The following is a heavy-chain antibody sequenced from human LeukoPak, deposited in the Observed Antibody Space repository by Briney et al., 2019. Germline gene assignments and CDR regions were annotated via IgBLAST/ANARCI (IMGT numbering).Heavy chain of an antibody. V-gene: IGHV3-30*18. J-gene: IGHJ4*02. CDR2: ISYDGSNK. D-gene: IGHD3-22*01. Sequence: PGGSLRLSCEASGFTFSSYGMHWVRQAPGKGLEWVAVISYDGSNKYYADSVKGRFTISRDNSKNTLYLQMNSLRAEDTAVYYCAKERNKLWDSSGYFFDYWGQGTLVTVSS. CDR1: GFTFSSYG. CDR3: AKERNKLWDSSGYFFDY.